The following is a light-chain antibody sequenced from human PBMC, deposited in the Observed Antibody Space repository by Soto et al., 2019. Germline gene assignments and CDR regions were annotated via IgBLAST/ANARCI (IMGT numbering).Light chain of an antibody. J-gene: IGKJ1*01. Sequence: IHMTLSPSSLSASVGDRVTIACRASQGIRNDLGWYQQKKGKAPKLLIYAASSLQSGVPSRFSGSGYGTDFNLTISSLQTEDFATYYCQQSYSTLWTFGQGTKVDIK. CDR2: AAS. V-gene: IGKV1-6*01. CDR3: QQSYSTLWT. CDR1: QGIRND.